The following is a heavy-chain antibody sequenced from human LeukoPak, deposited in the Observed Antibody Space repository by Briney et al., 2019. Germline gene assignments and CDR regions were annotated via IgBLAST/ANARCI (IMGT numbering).Heavy chain of an antibody. V-gene: IGHV3-21*01. Sequence: PGGSLRLSCAASGFTFSSYSMNWVRQAPGKGLEWVSSISSSSSYIYYADSVKGRSTISRDNAKNSLYLQMNSLRAEDTAVYYCARDVGYYDSSGYLGYWSQGTLVTVSS. D-gene: IGHD3-22*01. CDR3: ARDVGYYDSSGYLGY. CDR1: GFTFSSYS. J-gene: IGHJ4*02. CDR2: ISSSSSYI.